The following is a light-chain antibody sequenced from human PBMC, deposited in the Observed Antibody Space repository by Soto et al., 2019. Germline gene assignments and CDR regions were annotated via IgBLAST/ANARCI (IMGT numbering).Light chain of an antibody. J-gene: IGKJ5*01. CDR2: KAS. CDR3: QQAASFPIT. V-gene: IGKV1-5*03. CDR1: QTISSW. Sequence: DIQMTHSPSTLSGSVGDRVTITCRASQTISSWLAWYQQKPGKAPKLLIYKASTLKSGVPSRFSGSGSGTEFTLTISSLQPDDFATYYCQQAASFPITVGQGTQLEIK.